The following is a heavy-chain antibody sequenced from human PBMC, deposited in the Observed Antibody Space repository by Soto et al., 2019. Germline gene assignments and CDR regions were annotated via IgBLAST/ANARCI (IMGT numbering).Heavy chain of an antibody. Sequence: VGSLRLSCAASGFTFSSYSMNWVRQAPGKGLEWVSSISSSSSYIYYADSVKGRFTISRDNAKNSLYLQMNSLRAEDTAVYYCARDSLHYYDSSGYYLPDYWGQGTLVTVSS. V-gene: IGHV3-21*01. J-gene: IGHJ4*02. CDR3: ARDSLHYYDSSGYYLPDY. CDR1: GFTFSSYS. CDR2: ISSSSSYI. D-gene: IGHD3-22*01.